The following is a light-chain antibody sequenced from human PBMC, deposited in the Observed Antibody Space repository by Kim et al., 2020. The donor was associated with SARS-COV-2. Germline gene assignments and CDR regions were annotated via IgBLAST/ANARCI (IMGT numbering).Light chain of an antibody. Sequence: PLNITCTETRSNVVATNYVTWYQQHPGKAPKLMIYYVSKRPSGVPDRFSGSKSGNTASLTISGLQAEDEADYYCCSYAGSYTYVFGTGTKVTVL. CDR2: YVS. V-gene: IGLV2-11*01. CDR3: CSYAGSYTYV. J-gene: IGLJ1*01. CDR1: RSNVVATNY.